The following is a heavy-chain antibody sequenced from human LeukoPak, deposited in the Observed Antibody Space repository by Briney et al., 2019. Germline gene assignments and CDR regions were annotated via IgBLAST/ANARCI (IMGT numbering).Heavy chain of an antibody. Sequence: TGGSLRLSCAASGFTFSIYGMHWVRQAPGKGLEWVAFIRYDGSNKYYADSVKGRFTISRDNSKNTLYLQMNSLRAEDTAVYYCAKAPPPGESTSFGAFDIWGQGTMVTVSS. J-gene: IGHJ3*02. V-gene: IGHV3-30*02. CDR2: IRYDGSNK. D-gene: IGHD3-10*01. CDR3: AKAPPPGESTSFGAFDI. CDR1: GFTFSIYG.